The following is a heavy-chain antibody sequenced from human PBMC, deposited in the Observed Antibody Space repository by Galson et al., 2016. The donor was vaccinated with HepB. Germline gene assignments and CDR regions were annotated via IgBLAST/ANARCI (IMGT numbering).Heavy chain of an antibody. CDR1: GFTFSSYG. CDR2: IWYDGSDK. J-gene: IGHJ4*02. CDR3: AKWSDAAATY. Sequence: SLRLSCAASGFTFSSYGMHWVRQAPGKGLEWVAIIWYDGSDKYYADSVKGRFTISRDNSKNTLYLQMNSLTAEDTAVYYCAKWSDAAATYWGQGALVTVSS. V-gene: IGHV3-33*06. D-gene: IGHD6-13*01.